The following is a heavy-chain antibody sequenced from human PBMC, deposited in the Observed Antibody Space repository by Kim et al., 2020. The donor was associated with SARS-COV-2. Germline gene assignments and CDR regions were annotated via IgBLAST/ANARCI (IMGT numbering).Heavy chain of an antibody. CDR3: RVRLDNYYYYGMDV. Sequence: SETLSLTCTVSGGSISSSSYYWGWIRQPPGKGLEWIGSIYYSGSTYYNPSLKSRVTISVDTSKNQFSLKLSSVTAADTAVYYCRVRLDNYYYYGMDVWGQGTTVTVSS. V-gene: IGHV4-39*01. J-gene: IGHJ6*02. CDR2: IYYSGST. CDR1: GGSISSSSYY. D-gene: IGHD2-21*01.